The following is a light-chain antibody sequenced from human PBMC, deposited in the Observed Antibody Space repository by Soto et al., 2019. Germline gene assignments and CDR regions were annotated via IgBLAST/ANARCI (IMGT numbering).Light chain of an antibody. Sequence: QSALTQPPSVSAAPGQKVTISCSGSSSNIGNNYVFWYQQLPGTAPKLLIYDNDKRPSGIPDRFSGSKSGTSATLGITGLQTGDEADYYCATWDSSLSVGVFGGGTKLTVL. CDR1: SSNIGNNY. CDR3: ATWDSSLSVGV. V-gene: IGLV1-51*01. CDR2: DND. J-gene: IGLJ2*01.